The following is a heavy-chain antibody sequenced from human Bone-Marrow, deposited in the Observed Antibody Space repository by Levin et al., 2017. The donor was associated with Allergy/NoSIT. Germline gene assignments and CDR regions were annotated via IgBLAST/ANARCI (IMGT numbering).Heavy chain of an antibody. CDR1: GGSLSSSAYS. J-gene: IGHJ5*02. D-gene: IGHD2-15*01. Sequence: SETLSLTCTVSGGSLSSSAYSWAWIRQPPGKGLDWIGSTYYNGRTYYNPSLQSRVTISLDTSKTQFSLKMNTVTAAHTALYFCASVVLYPDTPANPTACDPWGQGTPVTVSA. CDR2: TYYNGRT. CDR3: ASVVLYPDTPANPTACDP. V-gene: IGHV4-39*07.